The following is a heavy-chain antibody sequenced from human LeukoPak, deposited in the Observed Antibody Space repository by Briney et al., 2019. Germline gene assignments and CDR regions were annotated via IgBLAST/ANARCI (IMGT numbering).Heavy chain of an antibody. CDR2: FHTAGDT. CDR3: ARGSCSTTSCSGRVRGLDV. Sequence: PGGSLRLSCAASGFTFSNYDMHWVRQGTGNGLEWVSAFHTAGDTHYAGSVKGRFTVSRDNAENSFYLQMNSLRAGDTAVYFCARGSCSTTSCSGRVRGLDVWGPGITVTVSS. D-gene: IGHD2-2*01. J-gene: IGHJ6*02. V-gene: IGHV3-13*01. CDR1: GFTFSNYD.